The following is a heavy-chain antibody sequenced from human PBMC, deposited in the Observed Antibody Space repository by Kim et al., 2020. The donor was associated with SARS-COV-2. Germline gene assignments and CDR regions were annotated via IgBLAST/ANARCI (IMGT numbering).Heavy chain of an antibody. CDR3: ARDPIFGVVIISVYYYYGMDV. V-gene: IGHV1-18*01. D-gene: IGHD3-3*01. J-gene: IGHJ6*02. CDR2: ISAYNGNT. CDR1: GYTFTSYG. Sequence: ASVKVSCKASGYTFTSYGISWVRQAPGQGLEWMGWISAYNGNTYYAQKLQGRVTMTTDTSTSTAYMELRSLRSDDTAVYYCARDPIFGVVIISVYYYYGMDVWGQGTTVTVSS.